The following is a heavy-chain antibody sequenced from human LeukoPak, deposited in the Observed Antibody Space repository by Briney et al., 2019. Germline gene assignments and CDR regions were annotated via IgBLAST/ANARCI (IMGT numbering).Heavy chain of an antibody. CDR1: GFTFSSYW. CDR2: IKQDGSEK. CDR3: ARETYYYDSSGYYYGGYYFDY. Sequence: GGSLRLSCAASGFTFSSYWMSWVRQAPGKGLEWVANIKQDGSEKYYVDSVKGRFTISRDNAKNSLYLQMNSLRAEDTAVYYCARETYYYDSSGYYYGGYYFDYWGQGTLVTVSS. V-gene: IGHV3-7*04. D-gene: IGHD3-22*01. J-gene: IGHJ4*02.